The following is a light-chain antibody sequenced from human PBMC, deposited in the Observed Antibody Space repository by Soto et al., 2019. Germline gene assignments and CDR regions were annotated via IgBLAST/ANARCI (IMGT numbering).Light chain of an antibody. V-gene: IGKV1-12*01. CDR3: LQANRATLS. CDR1: LAISTN. CDR2: AAS. Sequence: DIEMTQSPSSVSASVGDRVTITCRASLAISTNLAWYQQKTGKAPKLLIYAASSWQSGVPSRLSGTGYGTDFTLTISGMKHEDFAIYYCLQANRATLSFGQGTRLEIK. J-gene: IGKJ5*01.